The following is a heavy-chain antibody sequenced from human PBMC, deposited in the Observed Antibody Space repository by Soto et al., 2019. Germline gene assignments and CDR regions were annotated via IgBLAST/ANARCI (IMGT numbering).Heavy chain of an antibody. Sequence: SGPTLVNPTQSLALTCTFSGFSLSTSGMCVSWIRQPPGKALEWLALIDWDDDKYYSTSLKTRLTTSKDTSKNQVVLTMTNMDPVDTATYYCARIAMVRGVIDPLYFDYWGQGTLVTVSS. V-gene: IGHV2-70*01. CDR3: ARIAMVRGVIDPLYFDY. D-gene: IGHD3-10*01. J-gene: IGHJ4*02. CDR2: IDWDDDK. CDR1: GFSLSTSGMC.